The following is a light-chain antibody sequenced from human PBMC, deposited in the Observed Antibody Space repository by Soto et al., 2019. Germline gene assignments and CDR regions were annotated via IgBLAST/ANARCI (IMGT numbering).Light chain of an antibody. Sequence: DIQMTQSPSSLSASVGDRVTITCQASQAISKSLNWYQQKPGKAPKLLIYDASNLETGVPSRFSGSGSGTDFTFTISSLQAEDIATYYCQQFDNLITFGQGTRLEIK. CDR1: QAISKS. V-gene: IGKV1-33*01. CDR3: QQFDNLIT. J-gene: IGKJ5*01. CDR2: DAS.